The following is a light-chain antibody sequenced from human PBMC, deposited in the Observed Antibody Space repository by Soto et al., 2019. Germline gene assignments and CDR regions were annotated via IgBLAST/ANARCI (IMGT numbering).Light chain of an antibody. J-gene: IGKJ1*01. CDR2: GAS. Sequence: DIQLTQSPAFLSASVGDRVTITCRSSQGISNYLAWYLQKPGKAPKLPISGASTLQSGVPSRFSGSGSGTEFTLTVSSLQPEAFATYYCQQSYSTPPWTFGQGTKVDIK. CDR3: QQSYSTPPWT. CDR1: QGISNY. V-gene: IGKV1-9*01.